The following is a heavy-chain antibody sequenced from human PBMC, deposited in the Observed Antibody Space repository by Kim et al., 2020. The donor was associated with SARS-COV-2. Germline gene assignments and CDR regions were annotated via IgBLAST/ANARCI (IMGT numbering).Heavy chain of an antibody. CDR1: GGSISSGGYS. Sequence: SETLSLTCTVSGGSISSGGYSWSWIRQHPGKGLEWIGYIYYSGSTYYNPSLKSRVTISLDTSKNQFSLNLSSVTAADTAVYYCARGTGPTLVTIDYLGPG. V-gene: IGHV4-31*03. CDR2: IYYSGST. CDR3: ARGTGPTLVTIDY. J-gene: IGHJ4*02. D-gene: IGHD5-18*01.